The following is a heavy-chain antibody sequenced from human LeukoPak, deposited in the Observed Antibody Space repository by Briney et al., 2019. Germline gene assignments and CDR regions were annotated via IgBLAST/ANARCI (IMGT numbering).Heavy chain of an antibody. Sequence: GGSLRLSCAASGFTVSSNYMSWVRQAPGKGLEWVSVIYSGGSTYYADSVKGRFTISRDNSKNTLYLQMNSLRAEDTAVYYCARNNYYDSKDDYWGQGTLVTVSS. D-gene: IGHD3-22*01. V-gene: IGHV3-53*01. CDR1: GFTVSSNY. J-gene: IGHJ4*02. CDR2: IYSGGST. CDR3: ARNNYYDSKDDY.